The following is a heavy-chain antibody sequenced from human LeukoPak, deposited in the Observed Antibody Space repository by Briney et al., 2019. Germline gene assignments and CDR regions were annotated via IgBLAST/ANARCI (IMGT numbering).Heavy chain of an antibody. D-gene: IGHD3-3*01. J-gene: IGHJ4*02. CDR2: IYYSGST. V-gene: IGHV4-39*01. CDR1: GGSISSSSYY. CDR3: ARQTTLGPNDFWSGYYRTEFDY. Sequence: SETLSLTCTVSGGSISSSSYYWGWIRQPPGKGLEWIGSIYYSGSTYYNPSLKSRVTISVDTSKNQFSLKLSSVTAADTAVYYCARQTTLGPNDFWSGYYRTEFDYWGQGTLVTVSS.